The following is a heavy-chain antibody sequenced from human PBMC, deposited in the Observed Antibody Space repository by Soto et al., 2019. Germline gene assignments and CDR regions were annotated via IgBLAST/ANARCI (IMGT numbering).Heavy chain of an antibody. J-gene: IGHJ4*02. V-gene: IGHV5-10-1*01. CDR1: RYSFTSYW. D-gene: IGHD5-12*01. CDR2: IDPSDSYT. CDR3: ARRRGYQYDDY. Sequence: PGESLKISCKGSRYSFTSYWISWVRQMPGKGLEWMGRIDPSDSYTNYSPSFQGHVTISVDKSISTAYLQWSSLTASDTAMYYCARRRGYQYDDYWGQGTLVAVSS.